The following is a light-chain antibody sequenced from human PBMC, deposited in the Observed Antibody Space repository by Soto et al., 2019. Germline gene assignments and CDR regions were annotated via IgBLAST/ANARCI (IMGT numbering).Light chain of an antibody. CDR3: SSYTSSXTXVCVV. CDR1: SSDVGGYNY. CDR2: EVS. V-gene: IGLV2-14*01. Sequence: QSALTQPASVSGSPGQSITISCTGTSSDVGGYNYVSWYQQHPGKAPKLMIYEVSNRPSGVSNRFSGSKSGNTASLTISGLQAEDEADYYCSSYTSSXTXVCVVFGGGTKLTVL. J-gene: IGLJ2*01.